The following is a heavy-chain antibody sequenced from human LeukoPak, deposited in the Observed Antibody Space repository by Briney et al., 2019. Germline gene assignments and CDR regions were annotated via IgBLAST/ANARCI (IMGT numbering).Heavy chain of an antibody. CDR1: GFTVSSNY. Sequence: GGSLRLSCAASGFTVSSNYMSWVRQAPGKGLEWVGRIKSKTDGGTTDYAAPVKGRFTISRDDSKNMLYLQMNSLKTEDTAVYYCTRSGYPFDYWGQGTLVTVSS. D-gene: IGHD5-12*01. J-gene: IGHJ4*02. CDR2: IKSKTDGGTT. CDR3: TRSGYPFDY. V-gene: IGHV3-15*01.